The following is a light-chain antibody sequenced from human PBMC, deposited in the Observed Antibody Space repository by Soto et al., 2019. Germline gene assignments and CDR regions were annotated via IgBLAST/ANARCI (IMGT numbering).Light chain of an antibody. CDR3: AAWDDSLNGWV. J-gene: IGLJ3*02. CDR1: SSNIGSNT. Sequence: QSVLTQAPSASGTPGQRVTISCSGSSSNIGSNTVTWYQQVPGTAPKLLISSNDQRPSGVTDRFSGSKSGTSASLAIAGLQSEDEVDYCCAAWDDSLNGWVFGGG. V-gene: IGLV1-44*01. CDR2: SND.